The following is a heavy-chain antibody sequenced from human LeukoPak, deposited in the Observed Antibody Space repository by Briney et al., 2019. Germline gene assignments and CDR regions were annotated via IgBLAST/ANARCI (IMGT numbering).Heavy chain of an antibody. CDR1: GGSISSYY. Sequence: PSETLSLTCTVSGGSISSYYWSWIRQPPGKGLEWIGYIYYSGSTNYNPSLKSRVTISVDTSKNQFSLKLSSGTAADTAVYYCARELGGIAARPHMDVWGKGTTVTVSS. CDR2: IYYSGST. CDR3: ARELGGIAARPHMDV. D-gene: IGHD6-6*01. J-gene: IGHJ6*03. V-gene: IGHV4-59*01.